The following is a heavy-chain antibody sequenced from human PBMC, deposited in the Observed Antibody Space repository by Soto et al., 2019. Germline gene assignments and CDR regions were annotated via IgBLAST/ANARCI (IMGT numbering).Heavy chain of an antibody. D-gene: IGHD3-9*01. CDR1: GFTFSSYA. J-gene: IGHJ4*02. V-gene: IGHV3-23*01. Sequence: GGSLRLSCAASGFTFSSYAMSWVRQAPGKGLEWVSAISGSGGSTYYADSVKGRFTISRDNSKNTLYLQMNSLRAEDTAVYYCARASYYDILTGPYXWGQGTLVTVSS. CDR2: ISGSGGST. CDR3: ARASYYDILTGPYX.